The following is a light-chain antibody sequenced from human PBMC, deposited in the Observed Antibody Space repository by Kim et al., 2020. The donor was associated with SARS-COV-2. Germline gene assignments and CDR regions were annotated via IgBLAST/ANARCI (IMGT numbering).Light chain of an antibody. CDR1: QKLRRY. V-gene: IGKV1-39*01. Sequence: STCRRDTDTITCRARQKLRRYLNGLQQKPGRAPNLLIYGSSTLQSGVPSRFRGSGSGTDFTLNNNSLQPGDVATYYCQQSYRTPYTCGQETKLE. CDR3: QQSYRTPYT. CDR2: GSS. J-gene: IGKJ2*01.